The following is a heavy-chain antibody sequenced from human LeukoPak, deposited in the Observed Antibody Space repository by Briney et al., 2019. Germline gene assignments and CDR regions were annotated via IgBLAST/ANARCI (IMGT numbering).Heavy chain of an antibody. CDR3: VRDAS. V-gene: IGHV3-66*01. CDR1: GVTVSSNH. J-gene: IGHJ4*02. CDR2: IYSGGGT. Sequence: PGGSLRLSCAVSGVTVSSNHMSWVRQAPGKGLEWVSAIYSGGGTYYADSVKGRFTLSRDISKNTLYLHMNSLRAEDTAVYYCVRDASWGQGTLVTVSS.